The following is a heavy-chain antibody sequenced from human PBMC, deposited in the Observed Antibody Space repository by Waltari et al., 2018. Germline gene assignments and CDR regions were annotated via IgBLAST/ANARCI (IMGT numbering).Heavy chain of an antibody. J-gene: IGHJ4*02. CDR3: AKDRNLKLLWFRDPPI. CDR2: INHSGIT. D-gene: IGHD3-10*01. Sequence: QVQLQQWGAGLLKPSETLSLTCAVYGGSFSGYYWSWIRQPPGKGLEWIGEINHSGITNSNPSLKSRVTISVDTSKNQFSLKLSSVTAADTAVYYCAKDRNLKLLWFRDPPIWGQGTLVTVSS. CDR1: GGSFSGYY. V-gene: IGHV4-34*01.